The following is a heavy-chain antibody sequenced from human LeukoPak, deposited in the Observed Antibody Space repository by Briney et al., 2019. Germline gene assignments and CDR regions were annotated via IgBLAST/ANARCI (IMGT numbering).Heavy chain of an antibody. D-gene: IGHD2-15*01. V-gene: IGHV4-59*01. CDR3: ARTTEGYCSGSSCYSYYYYMDV. CDR2: IHYSGST. J-gene: IGHJ6*03. Sequence: SETLSLTCTVSGGSISNYYWSWIRQPPGKGLEWIGYIHYSGSTSYNPSLKSRVTISVDTSKNQFSLKLRFVTPADTAVYYCARTTEGYCSGSSCYSYYYYMDVWGKGTTVTVSS. CDR1: GGSISNYY.